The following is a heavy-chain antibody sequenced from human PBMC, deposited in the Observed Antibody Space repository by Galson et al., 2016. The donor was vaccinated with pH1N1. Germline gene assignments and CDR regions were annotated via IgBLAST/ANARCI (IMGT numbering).Heavy chain of an antibody. CDR2: ISTRGSN. V-gene: IGHV4-61*02. J-gene: IGHJ3*01. CDR3: SRRGVFTSDAFHV. D-gene: IGHD3-16*01. CDR1: GDSISTGTYY. Sequence: TLSLTCTVSGDSISTGTYYWSWIRQPAGKGLEWLGPISTRGSNTYHPSLKRRVPIPVDTSKNQFSLRLSSVTATDTALYYCSRRGVFTSDAFHVWCQGTMVTVSS.